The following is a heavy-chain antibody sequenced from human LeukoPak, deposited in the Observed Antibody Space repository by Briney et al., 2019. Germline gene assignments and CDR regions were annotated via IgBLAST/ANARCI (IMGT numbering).Heavy chain of an antibody. CDR2: IKKDGSEK. J-gene: IGHJ4*02. D-gene: IGHD3-22*01. CDR3: ARDLYRIVVVPHYFDY. V-gene: IGHV3-7*01. CDR1: GFTFSSYW. Sequence: GGSLRLSCAASGFTFSSYWMSWVRQAPGKGLEWVANIKKDGSEKYYVDSVKGRFTISRDNAKNSLYLQMNSLRAEDTAVYYCARDLYRIVVVPHYFDYWGQGALVTVSS.